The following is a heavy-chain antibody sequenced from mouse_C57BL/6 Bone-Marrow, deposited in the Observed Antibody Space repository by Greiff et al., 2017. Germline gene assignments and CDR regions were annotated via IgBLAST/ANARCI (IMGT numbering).Heavy chain of an antibody. V-gene: IGHV1-81*01. CDR1: GYTFTSYG. D-gene: IGHD2-1*01. CDR3: AEANLRWYWYFDV. J-gene: IGHJ1*03. Sequence: VQLQQSGAELARPGASVKLSCKASGYTFTSYGISWVKQRTGQGLEWIGEIYPRSGNTYYNEKFKGKATLTADKSSSTAYMELRSLTSEDSAVYFCAEANLRWYWYFDVWGTGTTVTVSS. CDR2: IYPRSGNT.